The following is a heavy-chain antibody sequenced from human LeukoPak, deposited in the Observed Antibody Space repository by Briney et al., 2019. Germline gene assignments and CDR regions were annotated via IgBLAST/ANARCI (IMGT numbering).Heavy chain of an antibody. J-gene: IGHJ4*02. Sequence: GGSLRFSCAASGFTFSTYGMHWVRQAPGKGLEWVAVISYDGGQKYYADSVKGRFSISRDNSASTLYLQMSGLRPEDTAVYYCTKAAQQLVLPFDSWGQGALVTVSS. CDR2: ISYDGGQK. D-gene: IGHD6-13*01. V-gene: IGHV3-30*18. CDR1: GFTFSTYG. CDR3: TKAAQQLVLPFDS.